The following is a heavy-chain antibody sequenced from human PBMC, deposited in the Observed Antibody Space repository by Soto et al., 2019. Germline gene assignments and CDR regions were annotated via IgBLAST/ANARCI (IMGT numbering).Heavy chain of an antibody. D-gene: IGHD3-22*01. CDR3: AKDLSGGVSYYDSSGYHGPLDY. CDR1: GFTFSSYA. J-gene: IGHJ4*02. V-gene: IGHV3-23*01. Sequence: PGGSLRLSCAASGFTFSSYAMSWVRQAPGKGPEWVSAISGSGGSTYYADSVKGRFTISRDNSKNTLYLQMNSLRAEDTAVYYCAKDLSGGVSYYDSSGYHGPLDYWGQGTLVTVSS. CDR2: ISGSGGST.